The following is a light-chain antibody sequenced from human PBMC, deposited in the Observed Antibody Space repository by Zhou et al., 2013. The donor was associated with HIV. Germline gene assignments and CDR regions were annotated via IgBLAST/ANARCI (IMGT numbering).Light chain of an antibody. J-gene: IGKJ4*01. CDR1: QSLRSTY. CDR3: QQRYNLVT. V-gene: IGKV3D-20*02. Sequence: EIVLTQSPGTLSLSPGERATLSCRASQSLRSTYLAWYQQKPGQAPRLLIYGASSRATGIPDRFSGSGSGTDFTLTISSLEPEDFAFYYCQQRYNLVTFGGGTKVEIK. CDR2: GAS.